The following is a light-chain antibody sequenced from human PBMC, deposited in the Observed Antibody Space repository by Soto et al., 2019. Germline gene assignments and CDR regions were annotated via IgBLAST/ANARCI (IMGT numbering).Light chain of an antibody. Sequence: EVVMTQSPATLSLSPGERATLSCRASQSVSSDLAWYQQKPGQAPRLLIYGASTRATDIPARFSGGGSGTEGTLTISSLQSEDFAIYYCQQYNDWPPITFGPGTRVDFK. V-gene: IGKV3-15*01. CDR1: QSVSSD. J-gene: IGKJ3*01. CDR2: GAS. CDR3: QQYNDWPPIT.